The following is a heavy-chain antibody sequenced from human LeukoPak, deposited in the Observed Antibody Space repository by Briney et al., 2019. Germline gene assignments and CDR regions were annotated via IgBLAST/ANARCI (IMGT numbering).Heavy chain of an antibody. J-gene: IGHJ4*02. V-gene: IGHV1-69*04. CDR3: ARAHYYDSSGYYSSPFDY. CDR2: IIPIFGIA. D-gene: IGHD3-22*01. Sequence: ASVKVSCKASGATFSSYAISWVRQAPGQGLEWMGRIIPIFGIANYAQKFQGRVTITADKSTSTAYMELSSLRSEDTAVYYCARAHYYDSSGYYSSPFDYWGQGTLVTVSS. CDR1: GATFSSYA.